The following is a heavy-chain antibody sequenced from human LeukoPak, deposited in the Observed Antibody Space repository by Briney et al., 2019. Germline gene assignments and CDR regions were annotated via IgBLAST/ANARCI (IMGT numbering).Heavy chain of an antibody. D-gene: IGHD4-11*01. CDR3: ARGAYSTAPRWFDP. J-gene: IGHJ5*02. Sequence: ASVKVSCKASGYTFSSYDINWVRQATGQGLEWMGWMNPNSGKTVYTQKFQGRVTITADESTSTAYMELSSLRSEDTAVYYCARGAYSTAPRWFDPWGQGTLVTVSS. V-gene: IGHV1-8*01. CDR1: GYTFSSYD. CDR2: MNPNSGKT.